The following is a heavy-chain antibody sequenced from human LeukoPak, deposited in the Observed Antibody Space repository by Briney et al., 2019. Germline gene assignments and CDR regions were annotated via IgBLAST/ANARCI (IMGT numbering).Heavy chain of an antibody. CDR2: TSDDEINK. Sequence: GGSLRLSCAASGFTFSRYGMHWVRQAPGKGLEWLAVTSDDEINKYYGDSVKGRFTISRDDSKNTLYLQMNSLRAEDTAVYYCAREASGYSGSTRVDAFDIWGRGTMVTVSS. CDR3: AREASGYSGSTRVDAFDI. J-gene: IGHJ3*02. CDR1: GFTFSRYG. V-gene: IGHV3-30*03. D-gene: IGHD1-26*01.